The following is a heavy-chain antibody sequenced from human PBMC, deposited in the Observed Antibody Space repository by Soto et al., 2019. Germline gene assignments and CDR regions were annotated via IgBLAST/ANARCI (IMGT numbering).Heavy chain of an antibody. CDR2: INPNSGGT. J-gene: IGHJ3*02. D-gene: IGHD3-16*02. V-gene: IGHV1-2*04. CDR3: ARGPYDYVWGSYRHDASDI. CDR1: GYTFTGYY. Sequence: ASVKVSCKASGYTFTGYYMHWVRQAPGQGLEWMGWINPNSGGTNYAQKFQGWVTMTRDTSISTAYMELSRLRSDDTAVYYCARGPYDYVWGSYRHDASDIWGQGPMVTV.